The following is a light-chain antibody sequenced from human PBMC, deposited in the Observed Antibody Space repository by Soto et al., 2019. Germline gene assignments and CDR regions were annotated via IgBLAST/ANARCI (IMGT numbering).Light chain of an antibody. V-gene: IGKV3-20*01. CDR3: QEYGSSTKWT. CDR1: RSLSSSY. Sequence: EIVLTQAPGTLSFSPGERTTLSCRTSRSLSSSYLAWYQQRPGQAPRLLIYGASNRAPGIPDRFSGSGSGTDFTLSISRLEPEDFAVYYCQEYGSSTKWTFGQGTKVEIK. CDR2: GAS. J-gene: IGKJ1*01.